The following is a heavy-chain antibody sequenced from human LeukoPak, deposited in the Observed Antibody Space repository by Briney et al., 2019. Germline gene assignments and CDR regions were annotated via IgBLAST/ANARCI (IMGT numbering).Heavy chain of an antibody. CDR1: GDSISRYY. CDR3: ARDYSSGWYEGNWFDP. D-gene: IGHD6-19*01. CDR2: IYTSGST. J-gene: IGHJ5*02. V-gene: IGHV4-4*07. Sequence: SETLSLTCTVSGDSISRYYWSWIRRPAGRGLEWIGRIYTSGSTNYNPSLKSRVTMSVDTSKNQFSLKLSSVTAADTAVYYCARDYSSGWYEGNWFDPWGQGTLVTVSS.